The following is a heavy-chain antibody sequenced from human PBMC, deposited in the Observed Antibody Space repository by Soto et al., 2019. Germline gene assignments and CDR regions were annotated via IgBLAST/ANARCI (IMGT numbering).Heavy chain of an antibody. D-gene: IGHD2-2*01. CDR3: ARPLGYCSSTSCYAHGMDV. Sequence: PSQTLSLTCAISGDSVSSNSAAWNWIRQSPSRGLEWLGRTYYRSKWYNDYAVSVKSRITINPDTSKNQFSLQLNSVTPEDTAVYYCARPLGYCSSTSCYAHGMDVWGQGTTVTDSS. J-gene: IGHJ6*02. V-gene: IGHV6-1*01. CDR1: GDSVSSNSAA. CDR2: TYYRSKWYN.